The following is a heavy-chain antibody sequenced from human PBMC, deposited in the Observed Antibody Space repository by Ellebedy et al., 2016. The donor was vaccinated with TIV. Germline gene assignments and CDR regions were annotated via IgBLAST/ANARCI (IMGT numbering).Heavy chain of an antibody. D-gene: IGHD4-23*01. CDR2: ISGYNGNT. Sequence: AASVTVSCKASGYTFTSYGISWVRQAPGQGLEWMGWISGYNGNTNYAQKFQGRVTMTSDTSTSTAYMELRSLRSDDTAVYYCARGTTVVEYYFDYWGQGTLVTVSS. J-gene: IGHJ4*02. CDR3: ARGTTVVEYYFDY. CDR1: GYTFTSYG. V-gene: IGHV1-18*04.